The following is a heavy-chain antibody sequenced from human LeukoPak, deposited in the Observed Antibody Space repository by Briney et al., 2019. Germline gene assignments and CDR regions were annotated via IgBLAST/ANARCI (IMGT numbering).Heavy chain of an antibody. J-gene: IGHJ4*02. Sequence: GASVKVSCKASGYTFTSYYMHWVRQAPGQGLEWMGIINPSGGTTTYAQRFQGRVTMTRDTSTSTVYMELSSLRSEDTAVYYCAREGLGELTLDYWGQGTLVTVSS. CDR2: INPSGGTT. CDR1: GYTFTSYY. V-gene: IGHV1-46*01. D-gene: IGHD3-16*01. CDR3: AREGLGELTLDY.